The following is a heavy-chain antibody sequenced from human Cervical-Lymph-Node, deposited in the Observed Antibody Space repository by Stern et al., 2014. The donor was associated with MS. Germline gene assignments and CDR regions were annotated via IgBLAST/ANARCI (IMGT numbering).Heavy chain of an antibody. CDR1: GFTFKDYA. Sequence: QLVESGGGMVQPGGSLRLSCAASGFTFKDYAMHWIRQAPGKGLEWVAGIFWDGGNIGYEDSVRGRFTISRDNAKNSLFLQMNSLRPEDTAFYYCVKDSGSVTAALAYWGQGILVTVSS. D-gene: IGHD4-11*01. J-gene: IGHJ4*02. CDR2: IFWDGGNI. CDR3: VKDSGSVTAALAY. V-gene: IGHV3-9*01.